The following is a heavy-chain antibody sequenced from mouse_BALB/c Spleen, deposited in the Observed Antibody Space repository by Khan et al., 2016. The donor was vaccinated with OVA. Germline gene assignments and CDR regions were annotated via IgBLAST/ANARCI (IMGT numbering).Heavy chain of an antibody. V-gene: IGHV2-9*02. CDR3: GRETAYYGNYAAMDY. Sequence: QVQLKESGPGLVAPSQSLSITCTVSGFSLTNYGVHWVRQPPGKGLEWLGVLWASGSTNYNSALMSRLGIRKENSRSQVFCKVNRLQTEDTARYYCGRETAYYGNYAAMDYWGQGTSVTVSS. J-gene: IGHJ4*01. D-gene: IGHD2-10*01. CDR1: GFSLTNYG. CDR2: LWASGST.